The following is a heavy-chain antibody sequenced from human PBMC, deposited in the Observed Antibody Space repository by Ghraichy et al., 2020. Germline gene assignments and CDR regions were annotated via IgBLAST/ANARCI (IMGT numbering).Heavy chain of an antibody. CDR1: GGSFSGYY. D-gene: IGHD1/OR15-1a*01. CDR3: ARGLRVGTGSKWNHYYYYYMDV. J-gene: IGHJ6*03. CDR2: INHSGST. Sequence: SETLSLTCAVYGGSFSGYYWSWIRQPPGKGLEWIGEINHSGSTNYNPSLKSRVTISVDTSKNQFSLKLSSVTAADTAVYYCARGLRVGTGSKWNHYYYYYMDVWGKGTTVTVSS. V-gene: IGHV4-34*01.